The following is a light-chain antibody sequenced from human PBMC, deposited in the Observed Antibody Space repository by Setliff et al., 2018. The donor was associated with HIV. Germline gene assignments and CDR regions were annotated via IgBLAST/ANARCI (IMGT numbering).Light chain of an antibody. J-gene: IGLJ1*01. Sequence: PASVSGSPGQSITISCTGTSSDVGGYDYVSWYRQHPGKAPKLLIYEVSNRPSGVSNRFSASKSANTASLTISGLQALDEADYYCCSYTSSTAYVFGTGTKVTVL. CDR2: EVS. CDR1: SSDVGGYDY. CDR3: CSYTSSTAYV. V-gene: IGLV2-14*01.